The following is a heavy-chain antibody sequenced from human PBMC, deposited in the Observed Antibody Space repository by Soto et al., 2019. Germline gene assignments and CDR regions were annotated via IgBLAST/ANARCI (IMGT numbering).Heavy chain of an antibody. D-gene: IGHD2-2*01. CDR3: AKSPNFYCSSYHCYKYYFDY. CDR1: GFTFNTFG. V-gene: IGHV3-30*18. Sequence: PGGSLRLSCAASGFTFNTFGMHWVRQAPGKGLEWVAVISYDGSDKYYSDPVRGRFTISRDNSMNTLYLQMNSLRTEDTAVYYCAKSPNFYCSSYHCYKYYFDYWGQGTLVTVSS. CDR2: ISYDGSDK. J-gene: IGHJ4*02.